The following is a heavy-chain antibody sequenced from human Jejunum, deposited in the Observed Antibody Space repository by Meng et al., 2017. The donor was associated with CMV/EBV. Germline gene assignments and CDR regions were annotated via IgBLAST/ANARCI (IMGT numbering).Heavy chain of an antibody. J-gene: IGHJ4*02. CDR2: IYYSGST. CDR3: ARVSSGWDYFDY. D-gene: IGHD6-19*01. CDR1: GGSVSSGGYY. V-gene: IGHV4-31*03. Sequence: QVPLQEPGPGPVKPSQTLSLTCTVSGGSVSSGGYYWTWIRQHPGKGLEWFGHIYYSGSTFYNPSLKRRVIISIGTSKNQFSLNLRSVTAADTAVYYCARVSSGWDYFDYWGQGTLVTVSS.